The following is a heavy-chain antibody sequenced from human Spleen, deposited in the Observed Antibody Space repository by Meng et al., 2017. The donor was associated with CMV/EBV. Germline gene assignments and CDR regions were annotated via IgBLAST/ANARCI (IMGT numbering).Heavy chain of an antibody. V-gene: IGHV3-74*01. CDR1: GFTFSSYW. CDR3: ARGVYSSSWFIDY. D-gene: IGHD6-13*01. CDR2: INSDGSST. Sequence: AASGFTFSSYWMHWVRQAPGKGLVWVSRINSDGSSTSYADSVKGRFTISRDNAKNTLYLQMNSLRAEDTAVYYCARGVYSSSWFIDYWGQGTLVTVSS. J-gene: IGHJ4*02.